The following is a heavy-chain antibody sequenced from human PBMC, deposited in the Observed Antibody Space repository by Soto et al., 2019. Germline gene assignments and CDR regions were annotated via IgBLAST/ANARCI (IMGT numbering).Heavy chain of an antibody. V-gene: IGHV5-51*01. CDR1: GYSFSNFW. J-gene: IGHJ4*02. D-gene: IGHD2-8*02. CDR3: ASSVLVTSTMNYFDL. CDR2: IYPDDSDT. Sequence: GESLKISCQASGYSFSNFWIAWVRQMPGEGLEWLGIIYPDDSDTRYSPSFLGQVTISADKSIKTTYLQWSSLKASDTAIYFCASSVLVTSTMNYFDLWGQGTLITVSS.